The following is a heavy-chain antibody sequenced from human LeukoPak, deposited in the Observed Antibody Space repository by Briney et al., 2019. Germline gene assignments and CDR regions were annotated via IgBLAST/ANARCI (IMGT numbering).Heavy chain of an antibody. D-gene: IGHD3-3*01. J-gene: IGHJ6*03. V-gene: IGHV1-69*13. Sequence: ASVKVSCKASGGTFSSYAISWVRQAPGQGLEWMGGIIPIFGTANYTQKFQGRVTITADESTSTAYMELSSLRSEDTAVYYCARSPNFRYDFWGGYYMDVWGKGTTVTVSS. CDR1: GGTFSSYA. CDR2: IIPIFGTA. CDR3: ARSPNFRYDFWGGYYMDV.